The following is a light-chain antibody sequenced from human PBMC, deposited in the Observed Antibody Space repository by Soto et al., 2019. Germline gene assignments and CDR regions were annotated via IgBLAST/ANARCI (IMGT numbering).Light chain of an antibody. Sequence: DLQMTQSPSSVSASVAEAVSLTCRASRSISNYLNWYQQKPGRAPKLLISGASSLQRGVPSRFSGSGSGTTFTLTITSLQPDDFAIYFCQQSYTAPYTFGPGTKV. V-gene: IGKV1-39*01. CDR2: GAS. J-gene: IGKJ3*01. CDR1: RSISNY. CDR3: QQSYTAPYT.